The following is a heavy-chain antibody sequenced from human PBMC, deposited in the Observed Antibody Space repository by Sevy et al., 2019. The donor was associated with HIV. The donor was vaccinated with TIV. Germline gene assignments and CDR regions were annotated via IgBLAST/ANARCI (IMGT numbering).Heavy chain of an antibody. CDR2: ISYDGSNK. Sequence: GGSLRLSCAASGFTFSSYAMHWVRQAPGKGLEWVAVISYDGSNKYHADSVKGRFTISRDNSKNTLYLQMNSLRAEDTAVYYCARGNEFGAFDIWGQGTMVTVSS. CDR1: GFTFSSYA. J-gene: IGHJ3*02. V-gene: IGHV3-30-3*01. D-gene: IGHD3-10*01. CDR3: ARGNEFGAFDI.